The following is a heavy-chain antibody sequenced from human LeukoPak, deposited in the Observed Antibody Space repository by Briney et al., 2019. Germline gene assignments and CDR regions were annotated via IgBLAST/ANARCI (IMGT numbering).Heavy chain of an antibody. CDR1: GFTFSSYA. V-gene: IGHV3-23*01. CDR2: ISGSGGST. J-gene: IGHJ4*02. CDR3: ASLFMTTGTDY. D-gene: IGHD4-17*01. Sequence: GRSLRLSCAASGFTFSSYAMSWVRQAPGKGLEWVSAISGSGGSTYYADSVKGRFTISRDNSKNTLYLQMNNLRAEDTAVYYCASLFMTTGTDYWGQGTLVTVSS.